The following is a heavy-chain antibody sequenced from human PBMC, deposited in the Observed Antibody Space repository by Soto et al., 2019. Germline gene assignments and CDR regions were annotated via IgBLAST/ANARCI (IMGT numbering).Heavy chain of an antibody. D-gene: IGHD6-13*01. V-gene: IGHV6-1*01. CDR1: GDSVSSNSAA. J-gene: IGHJ6*02. CDR3: ARVGAAAGDWYYYGMDV. CDR2: TYYRSKWYN. Sequence: SQTLSLTCAISGDSVSSNSAAWNWIRQSPSRGLEWLGRTYYRSKWYNDYAVSVKSRITINPDTSKNQFSLQLNSVTPEDTAVYYCARVGAAAGDWYYYGMDVWGQGTTVTVSS.